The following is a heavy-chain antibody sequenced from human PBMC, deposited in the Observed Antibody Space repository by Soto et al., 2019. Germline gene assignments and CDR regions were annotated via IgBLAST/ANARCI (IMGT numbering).Heavy chain of an antibody. CDR3: AKDTIAVAPTFDY. D-gene: IGHD6-19*01. J-gene: IGHJ4*02. CDR2: ISYDGSNK. V-gene: IGHV3-30*18. Sequence: VQLVASGGGVVQPGRSLRLSCAASGFTFSSYGMHWVRQAPGKGLEWVAVISYDGSNKYYADSVKGRFTISRDNSKNTLYLQMTSLRAEATAVYYCAKDTIAVAPTFDYWGQGTLVTVSS. CDR1: GFTFSSYG.